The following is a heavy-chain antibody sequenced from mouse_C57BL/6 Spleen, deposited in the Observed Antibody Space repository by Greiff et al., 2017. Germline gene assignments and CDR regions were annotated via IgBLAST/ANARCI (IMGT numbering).Heavy chain of an antibody. CDR1: GYTFTSYW. CDR2: IDPSDSYT. CDR3: ARELGRRGYFDY. Sequence: QVQLQQPGAELVMPGASVKLSCKASGYTFTSYWMHWVKQRPGQGLEWIGEIDPSDSYTNYNRKFKGKSTLTVDKSSSTAYMQLSSLTSEDSAVYYCARELGRRGYFDYWGQGTTLTVSS. V-gene: IGHV1-69*01. D-gene: IGHD4-1*01. J-gene: IGHJ2*01.